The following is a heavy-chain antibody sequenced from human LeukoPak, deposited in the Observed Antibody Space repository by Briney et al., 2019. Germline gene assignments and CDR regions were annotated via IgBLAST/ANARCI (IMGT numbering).Heavy chain of an antibody. V-gene: IGHV3-21*01. CDR2: ISRDSTYI. CDR3: TRDHGTSSNWAY. CDR1: AFTFSNYR. J-gene: IGHJ4*02. D-gene: IGHD6-13*01. Sequence: AGGSLSLSCAASAFTFSNYRMNWVRQAPGRGLEWVSSISRDSTYINYAGSIKGRFTISRDNAKNSLYLQMNSLRAEDTAVYYCTRDHGTSSNWAYWGQGTLVTVSS.